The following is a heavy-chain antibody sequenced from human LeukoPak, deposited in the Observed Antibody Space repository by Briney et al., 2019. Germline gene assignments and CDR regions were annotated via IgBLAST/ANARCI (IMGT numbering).Heavy chain of an antibody. Sequence: SVKVSCKAPGGTFSSYAISGVRQAPGQGLEWMGRIISIFGTANYAQKFQCRVTITTYESTSTAYMELSSLRSEDTAVYYCARENVDTADDAFDIWGQGTMVTVSS. CDR2: IISIFGTA. J-gene: IGHJ3*02. CDR1: GGTFSSYA. D-gene: IGHD5-18*01. CDR3: ARENVDTADDAFDI. V-gene: IGHV1-69*05.